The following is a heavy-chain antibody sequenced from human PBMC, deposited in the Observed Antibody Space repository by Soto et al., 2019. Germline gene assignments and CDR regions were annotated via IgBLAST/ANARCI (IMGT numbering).Heavy chain of an antibody. CDR2: ISGSGGST. Sequence: GETLSLSCAVSGFTFSSNAMSWVRQAPGKGLEWVSAISGSGGSTYYADSSKGRFTISRDNSKNTLYLQMNSLRAEDTAVYYFGKVVSCCSSSSCYCGNRGFDPWGQGTLVTVSS. D-gene: IGHD2-2*01. CDR3: GKVVSCCSSSSCYCGNRGFDP. CDR1: GFTFSSNA. V-gene: IGHV3-23*01. J-gene: IGHJ5*02.